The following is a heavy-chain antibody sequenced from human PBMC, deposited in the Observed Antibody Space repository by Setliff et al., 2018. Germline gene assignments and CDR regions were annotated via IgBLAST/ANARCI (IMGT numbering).Heavy chain of an antibody. D-gene: IGHD3-22*01. CDR3: TTDRGYYDSSGYYEY. Sequence: PGGSLRLSCAASGFTFSNAWMSWVRQAPGKGLEWVGRIKSKTDGGTTDYAAPVKGRFTISRDDSKNTLYLQMNSLKTEDTAVYYCTTDRGYYDSSGYYEYWGQGTLVTVSS. CDR2: IKSKTDGGTT. J-gene: IGHJ4*02. CDR1: GFTFSNAW. V-gene: IGHV3-15*01.